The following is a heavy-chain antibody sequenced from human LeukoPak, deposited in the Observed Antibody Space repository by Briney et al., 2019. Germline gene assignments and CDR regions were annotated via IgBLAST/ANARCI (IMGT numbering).Heavy chain of an antibody. CDR2: IYSGGST. V-gene: IGHV3-53*01. D-gene: IGHD3-22*01. CDR1: GFTVSSNY. Sequence: GGSLRLSCAASGFTVSSNYMSWVRQAPGKGLEWVSVIYSGGSTYYADSVKGRFTISRDNSKNTLYLQMNSLRAEDTAVYYCAKGDYYDSSGYHPPDYWGQGTLVTVSS. J-gene: IGHJ4*02. CDR3: AKGDYYDSSGYHPPDY.